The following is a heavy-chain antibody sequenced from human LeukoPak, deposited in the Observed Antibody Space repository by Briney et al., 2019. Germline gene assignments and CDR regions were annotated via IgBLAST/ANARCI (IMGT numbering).Heavy chain of an antibody. Sequence: PSETLSLTCTVSGGSISSGYYYWSWIRQPPGKGLEWIGEINHSGSTNYNPSLKSRVTISVDTSKNQFSLKLSSVTAADTAVYYCARGIRQLFDYWGQGTLVTVSS. CDR3: ARGIRQLFDY. J-gene: IGHJ4*02. CDR1: GGSISSGYYY. V-gene: IGHV4-39*07. D-gene: IGHD6-13*01. CDR2: INHSGST.